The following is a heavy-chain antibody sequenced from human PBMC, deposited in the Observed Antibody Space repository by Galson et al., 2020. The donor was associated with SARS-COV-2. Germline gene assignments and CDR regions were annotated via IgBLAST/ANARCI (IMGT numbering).Heavy chain of an antibody. CDR3: AREPIIAARRYYYYGMDV. V-gene: IGHV3-48*02. D-gene: IGHD6-6*01. J-gene: IGHJ6*02. CDR2: ISSSSSTI. CDR1: GFTFSSYS. Sequence: GGSLSLSCAASGFTFSSYSMNWVRQAPGKGLEWVSYISSSSSTIYYADSVKGRFTISRDNAKNSLYLQMNSLRDEDTAVYYCAREPIIAARRYYYYGMDVWGQGTTVTVSS.